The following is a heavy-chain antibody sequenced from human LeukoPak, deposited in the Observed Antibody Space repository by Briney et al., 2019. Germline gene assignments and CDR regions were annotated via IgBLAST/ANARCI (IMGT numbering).Heavy chain of an antibody. Sequence: PSETLSLTCAVYGGPFSGYYWSWIRQPPGKGLEWIGEINHSGSTNYNPSLKSRVTISVDTSKNQFSLKLSSVTAADTAVYYCARGQAYIAARRITWFDPWGQGTLVTVSS. V-gene: IGHV4-34*01. CDR1: GGPFSGYY. CDR2: INHSGST. CDR3: ARGQAYIAARRITWFDP. J-gene: IGHJ5*02. D-gene: IGHD6-6*01.